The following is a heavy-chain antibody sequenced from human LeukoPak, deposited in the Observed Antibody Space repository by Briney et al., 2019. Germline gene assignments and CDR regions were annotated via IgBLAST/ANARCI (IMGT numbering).Heavy chain of an antibody. Sequence: GASVKVSCKASGYTFTGYYMHWVRQAPGQGLEWMGRIIPILGIANYAQKFQGRVTITADKSTSTAYMELSSLRSEDTAVYYCARAEMATIGPNRKYYFDYWGQGTLVTVSS. D-gene: IGHD5-24*01. V-gene: IGHV1-69*04. CDR1: GYTFTGYY. J-gene: IGHJ4*02. CDR2: IIPILGIA. CDR3: ARAEMATIGPNRKYYFDY.